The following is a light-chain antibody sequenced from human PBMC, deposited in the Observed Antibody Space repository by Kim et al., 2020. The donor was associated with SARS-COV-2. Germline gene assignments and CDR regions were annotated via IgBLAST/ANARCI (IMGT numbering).Light chain of an antibody. Sequence: QPASVSGSPGQSITISCTGTSSDVGGHNTVSWYQQHPGKVPKVIIYNVNKRPSGVSNRISGSKSGNTASLTISGLQAEDEADYYCSSYTLSQTYVFGTGTKVTVL. CDR1: SSDVGGHNT. CDR3: SSYTLSQTYV. V-gene: IGLV2-14*01. CDR2: NVN. J-gene: IGLJ1*01.